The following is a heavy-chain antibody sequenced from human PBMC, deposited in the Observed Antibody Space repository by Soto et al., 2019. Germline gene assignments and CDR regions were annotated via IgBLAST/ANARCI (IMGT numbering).Heavy chain of an antibody. CDR1: GYTFTGYY. Sequence: GASVKVSCKASGYTFTGYYVLWVRQAPGQGPECMGWINPYTGGTNYAQKFQGGVTMTRDTPISTAYMELSKLISDDTAVYYCATQYHHCGGDCYRGPYFGMDVWGQGTTVTVS. D-gene: IGHD2-21*02. J-gene: IGHJ6*02. V-gene: IGHV1-2*02. CDR3: ATQYHHCGGDCYRGPYFGMDV. CDR2: INPYTGGT.